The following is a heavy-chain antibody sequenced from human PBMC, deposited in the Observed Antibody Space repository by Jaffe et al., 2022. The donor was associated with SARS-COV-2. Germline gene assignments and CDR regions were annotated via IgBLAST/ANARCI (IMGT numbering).Heavy chain of an antibody. D-gene: IGHD3-10*01. V-gene: IGHV3-30-3*01. Sequence: QVQLVESGGGVVQPGRSLRLSCAASGFTFSSYAMHWVRQAPGKGLEWVAVISYDGSNKYYADSVKGRFTISRDNSKNTLYLQMNSLRAEDTAVYYCARAGIGGVVDYWGQGTLVTVSS. CDR1: GFTFSSYA. CDR3: ARAGIGGVVDY. CDR2: ISYDGSNK. J-gene: IGHJ4*02.